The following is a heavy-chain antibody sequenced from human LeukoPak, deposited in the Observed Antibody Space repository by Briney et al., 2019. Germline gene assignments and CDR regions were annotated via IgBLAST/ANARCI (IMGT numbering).Heavy chain of an antibody. V-gene: IGHV1-18*01. CDR2: ISAHNKNT. Sequence: GASVKVSCKASGYSFISHGISWVRQAPGQGLEWVGWISAHNKNTNYAQKLQGRLTLTTDTSTSTAYMELRSLRSEDTAVYYCARETIFGVVQGYFDYWGQGTLVTVSS. J-gene: IGHJ4*02. CDR1: GYSFISHG. CDR3: ARETIFGVVQGYFDY. D-gene: IGHD3-3*01.